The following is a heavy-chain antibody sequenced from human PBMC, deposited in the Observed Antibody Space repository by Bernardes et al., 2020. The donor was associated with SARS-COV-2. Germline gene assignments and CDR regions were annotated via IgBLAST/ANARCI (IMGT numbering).Heavy chain of an antibody. V-gene: IGHV3-72*01. CDR1: GFTFSDHY. Sequence: GGSLRLSCGGSGFTFSDHYMDWVRQAPGKGLEWVGRARNRASSYTTEYAASVRGRFTISRDDSKNSLYLQVNSLKTEDTAVYYCAREAFVVVTDTDARIDAFDIWGQGTMVTVSS. CDR2: ARNRASSYTT. J-gene: IGHJ3*02. D-gene: IGHD2-21*02. CDR3: AREAFVVVTDTDARIDAFDI.